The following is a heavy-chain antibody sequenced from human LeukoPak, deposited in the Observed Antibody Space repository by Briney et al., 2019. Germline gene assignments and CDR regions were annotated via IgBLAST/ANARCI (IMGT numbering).Heavy chain of an antibody. J-gene: IGHJ3*02. CDR1: GGSISSYY. Sequence: KPSETLSLTCTVSGGSISSYYWSWIRQPPGKGLEWIGYIYSSGTNYNPSLKSRVTISVDTSKNQFSLKLSSVTAADTAVYYCARYRAFDIWGQGTMVTVSS. CDR2: IYSSGT. V-gene: IGHV4-59*01. D-gene: IGHD1-14*01. CDR3: ARYRAFDI.